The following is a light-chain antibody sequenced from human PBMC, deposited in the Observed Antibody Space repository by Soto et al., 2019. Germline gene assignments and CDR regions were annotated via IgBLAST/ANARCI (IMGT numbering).Light chain of an antibody. Sequence: QSALTQPASVSGSPGQSIAISCTGSSSDVGFYNYVSWYQQHPGEVPKLIIFEVSNRPSGVSNRFSGSKSGNTASLTISGLQAEDEAAYDCSSYTPSSTRVFGTGTKLTVL. CDR3: SSYTPSSTRV. V-gene: IGLV2-14*01. CDR2: EVS. CDR1: SSDVGFYNY. J-gene: IGLJ1*01.